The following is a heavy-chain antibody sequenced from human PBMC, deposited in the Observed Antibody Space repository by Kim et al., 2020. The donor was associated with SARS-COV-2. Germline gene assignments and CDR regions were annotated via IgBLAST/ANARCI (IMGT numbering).Heavy chain of an antibody. Sequence: SPSFQGQVTISADKSISTAYLQWSSLKASDTAMYYCAGPYGETDSDAFDIWGQGTMVTVSS. CDR3: AGPYGETDSDAFDI. V-gene: IGHV5-51*01. J-gene: IGHJ3*02. D-gene: IGHD3-10*01.